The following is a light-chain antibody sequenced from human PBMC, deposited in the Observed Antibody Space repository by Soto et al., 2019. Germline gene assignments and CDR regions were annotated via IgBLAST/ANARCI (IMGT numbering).Light chain of an antibody. J-gene: IGKJ1*01. CDR2: DAS. CDR1: QGVTTN. V-gene: IGKV3D-11*03. Sequence: EIVMTQSPATLSVSPGERATLSCRAGQGVTTNFAWYQKKSGQSPRLLIYDASNRATGIPARFSGSGSGTDFTLTISSLEPEDFAVYYGQQRSNWPGTFGQGTKVDIK. CDR3: QQRSNWPGT.